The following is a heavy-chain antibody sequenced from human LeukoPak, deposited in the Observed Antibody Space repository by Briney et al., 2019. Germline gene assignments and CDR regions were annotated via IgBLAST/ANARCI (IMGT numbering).Heavy chain of an antibody. V-gene: IGHV2-5*01. Sequence: SGPTLVNPTQTLTLTCTFSGFSLSTSGVGVGWIRQPPGKALECLALIYSSGDKRYSPSLKSRLTITRDTSDDQVVLKMTNMDPVDTGTYFCAHRRDHAFAMWGQGTTVTVSS. CDR1: GFSLSTSGVG. CDR3: AHRRDHAFAM. J-gene: IGHJ3*02. CDR2: IYSSGDK.